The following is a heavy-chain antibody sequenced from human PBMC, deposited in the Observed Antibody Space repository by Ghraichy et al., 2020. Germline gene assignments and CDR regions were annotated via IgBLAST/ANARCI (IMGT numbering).Heavy chain of an antibody. CDR3: ARYWDCSSTTCHMDDAFDI. Sequence: GGSLRLSCAASGFTVSSNYMSWVRQAPGKGLEWVSLINSRGSTYYADSVKGRFTISRDNSQNTLYLQMNSLRLEDTAVYYCARYWDCSSTTCHMDDAFDIWGQGTMVTVSP. J-gene: IGHJ3*02. V-gene: IGHV3-53*05. D-gene: IGHD2-2*01. CDR1: GFTVSSNY. CDR2: INSRGST.